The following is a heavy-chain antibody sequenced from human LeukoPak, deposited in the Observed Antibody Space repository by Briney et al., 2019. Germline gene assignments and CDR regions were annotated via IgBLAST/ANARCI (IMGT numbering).Heavy chain of an antibody. J-gene: IGHJ4*02. CDR2: INHSGST. D-gene: IGHD3-16*01. CDR1: GGSISSSSYY. V-gene: IGHV4-39*07. Sequence: PSETLSLTCTVSGGSISSSSYYWGWIRQPPGKGLEWIGEINHSGSTNYNPSLKSRVTISVDTSKNQFSLKLSSVTAADTAVYYCARALAMGDFDYWGQGTLVTVSS. CDR3: ARALAMGDFDY.